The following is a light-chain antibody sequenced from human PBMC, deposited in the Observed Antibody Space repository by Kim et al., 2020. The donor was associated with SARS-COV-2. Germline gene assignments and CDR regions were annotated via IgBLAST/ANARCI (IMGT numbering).Light chain of an antibody. CDR3: AAWDDSLNGVV. CDR1: SSNLGSNT. V-gene: IGLV1-44*01. CDR2: SNN. Sequence: GQIVTISCSGSSSNLGSNTLNWYQQLPGTAPKLLLYSNNQRPSGVPDRFSGSKSGTSAALAISGLQSEDEADYYCAAWDDSLNGVVFGGGTQLTVL. J-gene: IGLJ2*01.